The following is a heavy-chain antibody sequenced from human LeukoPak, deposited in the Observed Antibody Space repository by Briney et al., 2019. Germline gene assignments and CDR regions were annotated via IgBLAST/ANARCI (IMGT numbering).Heavy chain of an antibody. V-gene: IGHV4-39*01. CDR3: ARHPRRIVGAKSGLDY. Sequence: PSETLSLTCTVSGGSIRSSSYYWGWIRQPPGKGLEWIGSIYYSGSTYYNPSLKSRVTISVDTSKNQFTLKLSSVTAADTAVYYCARHPRRIVGAKSGLDYWGQGTLVTVSS. CDR1: GGSIRSSSYY. J-gene: IGHJ4*02. CDR2: IYYSGST. D-gene: IGHD1-26*01.